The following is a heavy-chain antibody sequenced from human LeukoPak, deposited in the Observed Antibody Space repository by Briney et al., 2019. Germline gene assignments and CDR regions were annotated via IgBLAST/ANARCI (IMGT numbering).Heavy chain of an antibody. Sequence: ASAKVSCKASGYTFTGYYMHWVRQAPGQGLEWMGRINPNSGGTNYAQKFQGRVTMTRDTSTSTVYMELSSLRSEDTAVYYCARHPHYNSSGYYYVLGDYWGQGTLVTVSS. CDR2: INPNSGGT. CDR1: GYTFTGYY. CDR3: ARHPHYNSSGYYYVLGDY. D-gene: IGHD3-22*01. V-gene: IGHV1-2*06. J-gene: IGHJ4*02.